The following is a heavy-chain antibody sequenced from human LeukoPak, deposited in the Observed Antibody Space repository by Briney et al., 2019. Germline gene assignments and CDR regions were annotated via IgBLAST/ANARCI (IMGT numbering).Heavy chain of an antibody. CDR1: GGSFSGYY. J-gene: IGHJ3*02. CDR2: INHSGST. Sequence: SETLSLTCAVYGGSFSGYYWSWIRQPPGKGLEWIGEINHSGSTNYNPSRKSRVTISVDTSKNQFSLKLSSVTAADTAVYYWARQYSSGWLVFAFDIWGQGTMVTVSS. CDR3: ARQYSSGWLVFAFDI. D-gene: IGHD6-19*01. V-gene: IGHV4-34*01.